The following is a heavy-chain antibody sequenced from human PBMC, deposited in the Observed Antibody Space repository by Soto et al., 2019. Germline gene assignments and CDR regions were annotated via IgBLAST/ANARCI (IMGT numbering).Heavy chain of an antibody. CDR2: IYHSGST. D-gene: IGHD5-12*01. CDR3: ARGGGHDIAYGMDV. J-gene: IGHJ6*02. V-gene: IGHV4-4*02. CDR1: GGSISSINW. Sequence: SETLSLTCDVSGGSISSINWWSWVRQPPGKGLKWIGEIYHSGSTTYNPSLKSRVTISVDKSKNQFSLKLKSVTAADTAIYYCARGGGHDIAYGMDVCGQRTTVTVSS.